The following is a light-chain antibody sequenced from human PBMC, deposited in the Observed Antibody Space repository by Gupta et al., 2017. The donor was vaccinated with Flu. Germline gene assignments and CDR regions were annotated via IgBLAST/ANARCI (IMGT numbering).Light chain of an antibody. Sequence: QSVLTQPPSASGTPGQRVTISCSGSSSNVGSTYVYWYQQLPGTAPKLLIYRNNQRPSEVPDRFSGSKSGTSASLAISGLRSEDEADYYCAAWDDSLRGVFGGGTKLTVL. J-gene: IGLJ3*02. CDR3: AAWDDSLRGV. CDR2: RNN. V-gene: IGLV1-47*01. CDR1: SSNVGSTY.